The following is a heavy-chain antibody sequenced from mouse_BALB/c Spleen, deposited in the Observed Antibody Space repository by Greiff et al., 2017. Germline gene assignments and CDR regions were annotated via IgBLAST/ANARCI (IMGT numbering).Heavy chain of an antibody. J-gene: IGHJ2*01. CDR1: GFNIKDTY. CDR2: IDPANGNT. Sequence: EVQLQQSGAELVKPGASVKLSCTASGFNIKDTYMHWVKQRPEQGLEWIGRIDPANGNTKYDPKFQGKATITADTSSNTAYLQLSSLTSEDTAVYCCARTVTGFYFDYWGQGTTLTVSS. CDR3: ARTVTGFYFDY. D-gene: IGHD2-1*01. V-gene: IGHV14-3*02.